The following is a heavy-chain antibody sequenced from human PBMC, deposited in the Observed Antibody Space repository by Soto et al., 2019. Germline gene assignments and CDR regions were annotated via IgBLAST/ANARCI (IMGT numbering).Heavy chain of an antibody. J-gene: IGHJ6*02. CDR1: GGTFSSYA. Sequence: QVQLVQSGAEVKKPGSSVKVSCKASGGTFSSYAISWVRQAPGQGLEWMGGIIPISGTANYAQKFQGRVTISGDQSTSTDSMELSSLRSRDTAVYYCARGQYGDRRYDYYGMVVWGQGTTVTVSS. CDR2: IIPISGTA. D-gene: IGHD4-17*01. V-gene: IGHV1-69*01. CDR3: ARGQYGDRRYDYYGMVV.